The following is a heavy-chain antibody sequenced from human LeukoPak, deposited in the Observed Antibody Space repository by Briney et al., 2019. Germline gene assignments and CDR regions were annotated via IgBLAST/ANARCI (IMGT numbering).Heavy chain of an antibody. Sequence: PGGSLRLSCAASGFTFSDYYMTWIRQAPGKGLEWVSYVSGSSSDTNYADSVKGRFTISRDDSKKTVYLQMNSLRAEDTAVYSCAKYTSGTAYRGLDQWGHGTLVTVSS. CDR1: GFTFSDYY. CDR2: VSGSSSDT. V-gene: IGHV3-11*03. J-gene: IGHJ4*01. CDR3: AKYTSGTAYRGLDQ. D-gene: IGHD3-10*01.